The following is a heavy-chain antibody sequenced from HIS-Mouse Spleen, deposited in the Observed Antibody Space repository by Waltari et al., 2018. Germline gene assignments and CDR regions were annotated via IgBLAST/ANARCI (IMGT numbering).Heavy chain of an antibody. CDR1: GGSIRSSSSY. D-gene: IGHD6-13*01. CDR3: SRAIPYSSSWSDWYFDL. V-gene: IGHV4-39*07. J-gene: IGHJ2*01. Sequence: QLQLQESGPGPVKPSETLSLTCTVPGGSIRSSSSYWGRIRQPPGKGLEWIGSIYYSGSTYYNPSLKSRVTISVDTSKNQFSLKLSSVTAADTAVYYCSRAIPYSSSWSDWYFDLWGRGTLVTVSS. CDR2: IYYSGST.